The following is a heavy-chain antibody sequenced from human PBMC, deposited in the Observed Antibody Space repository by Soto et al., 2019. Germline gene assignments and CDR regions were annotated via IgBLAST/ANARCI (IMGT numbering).Heavy chain of an antibody. Sequence: SLTCAVYGGSFRGYYWSWIRQPPGKGLEWIGEINHSGSTNYNPSLKSRVTISVDTSKNQFSLKLSSVTAADTAVYYCAREMRADTYYDILTGYYYPPEYFQHWGQGTLVTVSS. V-gene: IGHV4-34*01. D-gene: IGHD3-9*01. CDR2: INHSGST. CDR3: AREMRADTYYDILTGYYYPPEYFQH. CDR1: GGSFRGYY. J-gene: IGHJ1*01.